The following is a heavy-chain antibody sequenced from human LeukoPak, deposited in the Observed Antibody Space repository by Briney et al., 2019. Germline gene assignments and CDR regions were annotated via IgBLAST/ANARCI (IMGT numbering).Heavy chain of an antibody. Sequence: GGSLRPSCAASGFTVSSNYMSWVRQAPGKGLEWVSVIYSGGSTYYADSVKGRFTISRDNSKNTLYLQMNSLRAEDTAVYYCARSIQLWSPVDYWGQGTLVTVSS. D-gene: IGHD5-18*01. J-gene: IGHJ4*02. CDR3: ARSIQLWSPVDY. V-gene: IGHV3-53*01. CDR1: GFTVSSNY. CDR2: IYSGGST.